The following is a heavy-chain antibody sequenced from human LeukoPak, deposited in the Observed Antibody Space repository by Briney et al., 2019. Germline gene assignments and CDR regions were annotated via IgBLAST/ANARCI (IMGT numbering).Heavy chain of an antibody. CDR3: TRDSGYSSSWDKYYFDY. CDR1: GFTFGDYA. V-gene: IGHV3-49*03. D-gene: IGHD6-13*01. CDR2: IRSKAYGGTT. J-gene: IGHJ4*02. Sequence: RPGRSLRLSCTASGFTFGDYAMSWFRQAPGKGLEWVGFIRSKAYGGTTEYAESVKGRFTISRDDSKSIAYLQMNSLKTEDTAVYYCTRDSGYSSSWDKYYFDYWGQGTLVTVSS.